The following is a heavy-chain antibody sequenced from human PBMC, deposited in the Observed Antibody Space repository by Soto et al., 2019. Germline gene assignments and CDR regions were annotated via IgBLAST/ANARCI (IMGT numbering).Heavy chain of an antibody. CDR1: GFTFSSYA. Sequence: GGSLRLSCAASGFTFSSYAMSWVRQAPGKGPEWVSAISGSGGSTYYADSVKGRFTISRDNSKNTLYLQMNSLRAEDTAVYYCGTYCSGGSCFVLAFDIWGQGTMVTVSS. CDR2: ISGSGGST. D-gene: IGHD2-15*01. V-gene: IGHV3-23*01. J-gene: IGHJ3*02. CDR3: GTYCSGGSCFVLAFDI.